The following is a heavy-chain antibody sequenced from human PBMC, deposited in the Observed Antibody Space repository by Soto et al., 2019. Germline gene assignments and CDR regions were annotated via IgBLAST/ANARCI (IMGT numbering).Heavy chain of an antibody. D-gene: IGHD3-10*01. Sequence: ASVKVSCKTSGDNFKKNVFTWVRQAPGQGLEWMGGTIPALGKTHYIEKFQGRVTITVDDATRTVYMKVRDLTSEDTAIYYCARGPFRPSAMDVWGQGTTVTVSS. CDR1: GDNFKKNV. CDR2: TIPALGKT. J-gene: IGHJ6*02. V-gene: IGHV1-69*10. CDR3: ARGPFRPSAMDV.